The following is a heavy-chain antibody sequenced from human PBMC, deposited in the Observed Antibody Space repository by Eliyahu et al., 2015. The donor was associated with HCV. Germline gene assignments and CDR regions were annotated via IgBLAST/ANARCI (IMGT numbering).Heavy chain of an antibody. V-gene: IGHV4-34*01. D-gene: IGHD1-26*01. CDR3: ASRTKRKWELSRRAYFDY. CDR2: INHSGST. CDR1: GGSFSGYY. Sequence: QVQLQQWGAGLLKPSETLSLTCAVYGGSFSGYYWSWIRQPPGKGLEWIGEINHSGSTNYNPSLKSRVTISVDTSKNQFSLKLSSVTAADTAVYYCASRTKRKWELSRRAYFDYWGQGTLVTVSS. J-gene: IGHJ4*02.